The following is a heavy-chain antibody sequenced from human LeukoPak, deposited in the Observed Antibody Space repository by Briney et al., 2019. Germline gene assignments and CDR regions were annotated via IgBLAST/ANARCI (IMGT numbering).Heavy chain of an antibody. V-gene: IGHV3-20*04. J-gene: IGHJ4*02. CDR2: INWNGGST. Sequence: GSLRLSCAASGFTFDDYGMSWVRQAPGKGLEWVSCINWNGGSTGYADSVKGRFTISRDNAKDSLYLQMNSLRDTAVYYCAKDSTLGGYDTYIDYWGQGTLVTVSS. CDR3: AKDSTLGGYDTYIDY. CDR1: GFTFDDYG. D-gene: IGHD5-12*01.